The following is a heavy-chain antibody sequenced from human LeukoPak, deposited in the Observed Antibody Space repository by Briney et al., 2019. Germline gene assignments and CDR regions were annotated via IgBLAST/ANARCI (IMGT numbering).Heavy chain of an antibody. V-gene: IGHV4-4*07. J-gene: IGHJ4*02. Sequence: KPSETLSLTCTVSGGSISSYYWSWIRQPAWEGLEWIGRVYTSGSANYNPSLKSRITMSVDTSKNQFSLKLTSVTAADTAVYCARDARGGSGYYSDFDYWGQGILVTVSS. D-gene: IGHD3-22*01. CDR3: RDARGGSGYYSDFDY. CDR2: VYTSGSA. CDR1: GGSISSYY.